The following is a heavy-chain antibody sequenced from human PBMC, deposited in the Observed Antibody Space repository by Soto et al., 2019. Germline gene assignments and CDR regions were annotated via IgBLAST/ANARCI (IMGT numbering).Heavy chain of an antibody. CDR3: ARVLSSGLDY. D-gene: IGHD3-16*02. CDR2: ISSSSSYI. V-gene: IGHV3-21*01. Sequence: SGGSLRLSCAASGFTFSSYSMNWVRQAPGKGLEWVSSISSSSSYIYYADSVKGRFTISRDNAKNSLYLQMNSLRAEDTAVYYCARVLSSGLDYWGQGTLVTAPQ. CDR1: GFTFSSYS. J-gene: IGHJ4*02.